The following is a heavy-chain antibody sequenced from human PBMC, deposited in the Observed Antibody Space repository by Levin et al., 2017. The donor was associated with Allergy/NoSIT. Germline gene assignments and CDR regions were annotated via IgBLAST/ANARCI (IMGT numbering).Heavy chain of an antibody. CDR1: GFIFSNYG. CDR2: ISSDGSNK. V-gene: IGHV3-30*18. J-gene: IGHJ5*02. D-gene: IGHD6-13*01. Sequence: GGSLRLSCAASGFIFSNYGVHWVRQAPGKGLEWVAVISSDGSNKFYTDSVKGRFSISRDNSENTVFLQMNSLGADDTAVYYCAQDQLGGSQQLLANWFDPWGQGTLVTVSS. CDR3: AQDQLGGSQQLLANWFDP.